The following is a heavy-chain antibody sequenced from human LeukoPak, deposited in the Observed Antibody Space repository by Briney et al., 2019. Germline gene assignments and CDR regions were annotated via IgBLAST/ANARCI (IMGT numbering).Heavy chain of an antibody. CDR1: GFTFSSYG. V-gene: IGHV3-30*18. J-gene: IGHJ4*02. CDR3: AKDPQRKPKYYDILTGLED. CDR2: ISYDGSNK. Sequence: GGSLRLSCAASGFTFSSYGMHWVRQAPGKGLEWVAVISYDGSNKYYADSVKGRFTISRDNSKNTLYLQVNSLRAEDTAVYYCAKDPQRKPKYYDILTGLEDWGQGTLVTVSS. D-gene: IGHD3-9*01.